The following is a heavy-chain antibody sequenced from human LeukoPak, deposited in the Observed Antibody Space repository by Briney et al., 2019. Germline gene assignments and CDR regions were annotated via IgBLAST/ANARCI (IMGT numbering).Heavy chain of an antibody. CDR3: ARPFITMVRGVIGF. Sequence: GGSLRLSCAASGVTFNNYWMHWVRQAPGKGLVWVSRINSDGSSTSYADSVKGRFNITRDNAKNTLYLQMNSLRAEDTAVYYCARPFITMVRGVIGFWGQGTLVTVSS. J-gene: IGHJ4*02. D-gene: IGHD3-10*01. CDR2: INSDGSST. CDR1: GVTFNNYW. V-gene: IGHV3-74*01.